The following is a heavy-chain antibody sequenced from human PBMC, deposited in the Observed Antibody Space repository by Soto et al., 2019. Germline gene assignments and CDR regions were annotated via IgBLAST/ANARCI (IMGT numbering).Heavy chain of an antibody. V-gene: IGHV1-18*04. CDR2: ISAYNGDT. D-gene: IGHD2-2*01. J-gene: IGHJ6*02. Sequence: GXSGKVSCNASGNTFTSFGIRWVRQAPGQGLEWMGWISAYNGDTHYAQNLQGRVTMTTDTSTTTAYMELRRLRSDDTAVYYCARDYCSSTSCFPLDVWGQGTTVTVSS. CDR1: GNTFTSFG. CDR3: ARDYCSSTSCFPLDV.